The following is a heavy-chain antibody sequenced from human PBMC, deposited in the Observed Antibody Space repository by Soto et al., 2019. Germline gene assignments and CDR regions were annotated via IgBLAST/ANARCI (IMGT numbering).Heavy chain of an antibody. D-gene: IGHD5-18*01. CDR1: GFTFSSYG. CDR3: AKDPQFRDSYGSHYYYYYGMDV. J-gene: IGHJ6*02. CDR2: ISYDGSNK. Sequence: PGGSLRLSCAASGFTFSSYGMHWVRQAPGKGLEWVAVISYDGSNKYYADSVKGRFTISRDNSKNTLYLQMNSLRAEDTAVYYCAKDPQFRDSYGSHYYYYYGMDVWGQGTTVTVSS. V-gene: IGHV3-30*18.